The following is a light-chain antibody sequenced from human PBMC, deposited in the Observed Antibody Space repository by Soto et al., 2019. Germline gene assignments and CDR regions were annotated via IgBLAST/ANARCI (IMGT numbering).Light chain of an antibody. J-gene: IGLJ3*02. Sequence: QLVLTQSPSASASLGASVKLTCTLSSGHSSYAIAWHQQQPEKGPRYLMKLNSDGSHSKGDGIPDRFSGSSSGAERYLTISSLQSEDEVDYYCQTWGTGIPWVFGGGTQLTVL. CDR1: SGHSSYA. CDR2: LNSDGSH. V-gene: IGLV4-69*01. CDR3: QTWGTGIPWV.